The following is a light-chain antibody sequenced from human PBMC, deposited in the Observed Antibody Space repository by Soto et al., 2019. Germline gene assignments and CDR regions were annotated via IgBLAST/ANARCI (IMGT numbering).Light chain of an antibody. CDR1: NNDVGGYNY. CDR2: EVN. V-gene: IGLV2-14*01. CDR3: SSFTTTNTHV. Sequence: QSALTQPAAVSGSPGQSITISCTGTNNDVGGYNYVSWTQQHPGKAPKLIIYEVNNRPSGASNRFSGSKSGDTASLTISGLQAEDEADYYCSSFTTTNTHVFGTGTKVSVL. J-gene: IGLJ1*01.